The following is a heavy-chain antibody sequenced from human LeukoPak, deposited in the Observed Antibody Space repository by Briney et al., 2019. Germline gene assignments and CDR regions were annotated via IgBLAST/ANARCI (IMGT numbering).Heavy chain of an antibody. CDR3: AREIAVAAIDY. Sequence: GGSLRLSCAASGFTFSSYSMNWVRQAPGKGLEWVSSISSSSSYIYYADSVKGRFTISRDNAKNSLYLQMNSLRADDTAVYYCAREIAVAAIDYWGQGTLVTVSS. J-gene: IGHJ4*02. D-gene: IGHD6-19*01. CDR1: GFTFSSYS. CDR2: ISSSSSYI. V-gene: IGHV3-21*04.